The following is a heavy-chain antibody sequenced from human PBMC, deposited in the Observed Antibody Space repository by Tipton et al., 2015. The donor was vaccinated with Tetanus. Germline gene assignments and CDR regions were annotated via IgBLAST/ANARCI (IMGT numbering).Heavy chain of an antibody. D-gene: IGHD2-21*01. CDR1: GGSISSSSYY. CDR2: IYYSGST. CDR3: AKHGDRDTIGHHFDY. V-gene: IGHV4-39*01. Sequence: TLSLTCTVSGGSISSSSYYWGWIRQPPGKGVEWIGSIYYSGSTYYNPSLKSRVTISVDTSKDQFSLRLSSVTAADTALYYCAKHGDRDTIGHHFDYWTQGTLVTVSS. J-gene: IGHJ4*02.